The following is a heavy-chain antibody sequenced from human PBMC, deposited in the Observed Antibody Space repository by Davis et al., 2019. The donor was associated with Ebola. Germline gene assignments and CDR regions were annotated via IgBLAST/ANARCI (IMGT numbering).Heavy chain of an antibody. J-gene: IGHJ6*02. D-gene: IGHD2-15*01. CDR2: INHSGST. Sequence: SETLSLTCAVYGGSFSGYYWSWIRQPPGKGLEWIGEINHSGSTNYNPSLKSRVTISVDTSKNQFSLKLSSVTAADTAVYYCARGQSGYCSGGSCYLTPLWDYYYYGMDVWGQGTTVTVSS. V-gene: IGHV4-34*01. CDR3: ARGQSGYCSGGSCYLTPLWDYYYYGMDV. CDR1: GGSFSGYY.